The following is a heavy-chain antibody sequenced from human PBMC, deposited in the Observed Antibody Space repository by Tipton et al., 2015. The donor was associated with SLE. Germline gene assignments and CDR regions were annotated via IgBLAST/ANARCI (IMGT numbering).Heavy chain of an antibody. D-gene: IGHD2-15*01. CDR3: ARDPSGGGWFDP. Sequence: GLVKPSETLSLTCTVSGCSISSHYWSWIRQPPGKGLEWIGYIYYSGSTNYNPSLKSRVTISVDTSKNQFSLKLSSVTAADTAVYYCARDPSGGGWFDPWGQGTLVTVSS. J-gene: IGHJ5*02. V-gene: IGHV4-59*11. CDR1: GCSISSHY. CDR2: IYYSGST.